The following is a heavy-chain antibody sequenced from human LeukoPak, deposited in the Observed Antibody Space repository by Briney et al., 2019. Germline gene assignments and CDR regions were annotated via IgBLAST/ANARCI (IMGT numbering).Heavy chain of an antibody. J-gene: IGHJ5*02. CDR3: ARDTSVVSRAPAAIFDP. V-gene: IGHV1-46*01. CDR2: INPSGGST. CDR1: RDTFISYY. Sequence: GASVKVSCKASRDTFISYYMHWVRQAPGQGLEWMGIINPSGGSTSYAQKFQGRVTMTRDTSTSTVYMELSSLRSEDTAVYYCARDTSVVSRAPAAIFDPWGQGTLVTVSS. D-gene: IGHD2-2*01.